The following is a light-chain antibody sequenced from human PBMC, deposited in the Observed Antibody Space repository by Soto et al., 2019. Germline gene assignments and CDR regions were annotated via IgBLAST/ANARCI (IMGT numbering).Light chain of an antibody. CDR1: SSNIGAGYE. CDR2: ENN. J-gene: IGLJ1*01. V-gene: IGLV1-40*01. Sequence: QSALTQPPSVSEAPGQRVTISCTGSSSNIGAGYEAHWYQQVPGTAPKLLIYENNNRPSGVPDRFSGSKSGTSASLAITGLQDEDEADYYCQSYDSSLSGYVFGTGTKVTVL. CDR3: QSYDSSLSGYV.